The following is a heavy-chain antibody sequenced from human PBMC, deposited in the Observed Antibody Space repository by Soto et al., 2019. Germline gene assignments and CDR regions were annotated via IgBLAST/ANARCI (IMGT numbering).Heavy chain of an antibody. J-gene: IGHJ6*02. CDR1: GYRFTNYW. CDR3: ARSRRGAYSSGWYSPSGYYNYGIDV. D-gene: IGHD6-19*01. Sequence: PGESLKISCKGSGYRFTNYWIGWVRQMPGKGLEWMGIIYPGDSDTKYSPSLQGQVTISADTSISTAYLQWTSLKASDTAMYYCARSRRGAYSSGWYSPSGYYNYGIDVWGQGTKVTVS. V-gene: IGHV5-51*01. CDR2: IYPGDSDT.